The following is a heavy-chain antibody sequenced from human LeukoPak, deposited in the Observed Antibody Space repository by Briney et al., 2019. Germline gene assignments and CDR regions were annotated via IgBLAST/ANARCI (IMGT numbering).Heavy chain of an antibody. CDR2: ISYSGNT. CDR3: ARGVRGYSYGSFDY. D-gene: IGHD5-18*01. J-gene: IGHJ4*02. CDR1: GGSISSSSYY. V-gene: IGHV4-31*03. Sequence: SETLSLTCTVSGGSISSSSYYWGWIRQPPGKGLEWIGYISYSGNTDYNPSLKSRVTLSVDTPKNQFSLKLSSVTAADTAVYYCARGVRGYSYGSFDYWGQGSLVTVSS.